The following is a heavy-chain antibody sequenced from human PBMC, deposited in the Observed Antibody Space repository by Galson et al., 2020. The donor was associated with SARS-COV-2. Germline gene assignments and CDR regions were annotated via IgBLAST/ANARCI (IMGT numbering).Heavy chain of an antibody. J-gene: IGHJ4*02. CDR3: ARVGTRSGWKYYFDY. Sequence: TGGSLRLSCAASEITFSSSWMHWVRQAPGKGLVRVSRITSDGSSTSYADSVKGRFTISRDNAKNTLYLQMNSLRAEDTAVYYCARVGTRSGWKYYFDYWGQGTLVTVSS. V-gene: IGHV3-74*01. D-gene: IGHD6-19*01. CDR1: EITFSSSW. CDR2: ITSDGSST.